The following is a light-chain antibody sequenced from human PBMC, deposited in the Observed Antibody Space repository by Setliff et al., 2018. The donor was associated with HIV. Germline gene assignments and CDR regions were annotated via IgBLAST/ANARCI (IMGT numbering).Light chain of an antibody. V-gene: IGLV2-14*03. Sequence: QSVLTQPASVSGSPGQSITISCAGTGSAVGGYNYVSWYQQHPGKAPKLMIYDVSNRPSGVSNRFSGSKSGHTASLTISGLQAEDEADYYCSSYTSSNTGVFGTGTKVPS. CDR1: GSAVGGYNY. CDR2: DVS. CDR3: SSYTSSNTGV. J-gene: IGLJ1*01.